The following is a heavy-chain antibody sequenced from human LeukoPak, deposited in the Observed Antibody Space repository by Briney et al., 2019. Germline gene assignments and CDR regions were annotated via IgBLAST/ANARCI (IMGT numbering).Heavy chain of an antibody. J-gene: IGHJ5*02. D-gene: IGHD1-26*01. Sequence: SGTLSLTCTVSAYSISDGWVWGMIRQPPGKGLEWIGSIYRSGTTYYNPSLKSRVTMSVDTSNNQFSLKLTSVTAADTDMYYCSRLSHVAGAPKVSWFDPWGQGTLVTVSS. V-gene: IGHV4-38-2*02. CDR1: AYSISDGWV. CDR3: SRLSHVAGAPKVSWFDP. CDR2: IYRSGTT.